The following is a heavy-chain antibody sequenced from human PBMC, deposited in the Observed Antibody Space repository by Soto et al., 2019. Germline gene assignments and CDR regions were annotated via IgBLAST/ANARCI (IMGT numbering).Heavy chain of an antibody. D-gene: IGHD1-26*01. CDR1: GFTVSSNY. Sequence: EVQLVESGGGLVQPGGSLRLSCAASGFTVSSNYMSWVRQAPGKGLEWVSVIYSGGSTYYADSVKGRFTISRDNSKNTLYLQMNTLSAEDTAVYYCARVVSPLSGYAFDIWGQGTMVTVSS. CDR3: ARVVSPLSGYAFDI. CDR2: IYSGGST. J-gene: IGHJ3*02. V-gene: IGHV3-66*01.